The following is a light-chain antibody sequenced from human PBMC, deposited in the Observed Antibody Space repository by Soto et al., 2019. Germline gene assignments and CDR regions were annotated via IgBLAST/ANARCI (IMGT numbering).Light chain of an antibody. J-gene: IGLJ1*01. Sequence: QSALTQPASVSGSPGQSITISCTGTSSDVGGYNYVSWYQQHPGKAPKLMISGVSNRPSGVSNRFSGSKSGNTASLTISGLQAEDEADYYCSSYTTSGTYVFGTGTKVTVL. V-gene: IGLV2-14*01. CDR2: GVS. CDR3: SSYTTSGTYV. CDR1: SSDVGGYNY.